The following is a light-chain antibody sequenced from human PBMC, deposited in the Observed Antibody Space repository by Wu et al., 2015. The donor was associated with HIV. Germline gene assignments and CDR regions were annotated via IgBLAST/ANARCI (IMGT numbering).Light chain of an antibody. CDR3: QQYKTWPPFT. CDR1: QSISNK. V-gene: IGKV3-15*01. CDR2: GAS. J-gene: IGKJ3*01. Sequence: IEMTQSPVVLSVSPGARATLSCRASQSISNKLAWYQQKPGQAPRLLIHGASTRANGVPVRFSGSGSGTDFTLTINSLQSEDLAIYFCQQYKTWPPFTFGPGTTV.